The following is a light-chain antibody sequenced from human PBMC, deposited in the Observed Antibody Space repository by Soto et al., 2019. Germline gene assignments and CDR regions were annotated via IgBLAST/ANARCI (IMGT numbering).Light chain of an antibody. CDR1: QSISSY. V-gene: IGKV1-39*01. CDR2: AAS. Sequence: DIQMTQSPSSLSASVGDRVTITCRASQSISSYLNWYQQKPGKAPKLLIYAASRFQSGVPSSFSGSGSGTDFTLTIISLQPEAFATYYRQQSYSTLWTFGQGTKVEIK. CDR3: QQSYSTLWT. J-gene: IGKJ1*01.